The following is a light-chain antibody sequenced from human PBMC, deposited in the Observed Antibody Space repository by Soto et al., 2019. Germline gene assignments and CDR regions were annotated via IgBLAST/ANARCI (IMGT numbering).Light chain of an antibody. CDR1: QTVRNNY. CDR2: GAS. V-gene: IGKV3D-20*02. Sequence: EFVLTQSPGTLSLSPGERATLSCRSSQTVRNNYLAWYQQKPGQAPRLLIYGASTRATGIPARFSGSGSGTEFTLTISSLEPEDFAVYYCQQRSNWPPEITFGQGTRLEIK. J-gene: IGKJ5*01. CDR3: QQRSNWPPEIT.